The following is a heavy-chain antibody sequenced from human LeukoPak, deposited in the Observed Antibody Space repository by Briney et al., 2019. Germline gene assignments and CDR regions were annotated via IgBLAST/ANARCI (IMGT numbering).Heavy chain of an antibody. CDR3: ARYCSGGACYSDY. J-gene: IGHJ4*02. Sequence: GGSLRLSCAASGFTFSSYSMNWVRQAPGKGLEWVSYISGSGSAIYYADSVKGRFTISRDNAKNSLSLQMNSLRDEDTAVYYCARYCSGGACYSDYWGQGTLVTVSS. CDR2: ISGSGSAI. D-gene: IGHD2-15*01. V-gene: IGHV3-48*02. CDR1: GFTFSSYS.